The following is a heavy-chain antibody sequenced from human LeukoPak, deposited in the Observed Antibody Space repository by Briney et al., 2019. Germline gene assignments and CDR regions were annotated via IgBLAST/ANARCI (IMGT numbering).Heavy chain of an antibody. Sequence: SETLSLTCTVSGGSISSSSYYWGWIRQPPGKGLEWIGGIYYSGSTYYNPSLKSRVTISVDTSKNQFSLKLSSVTAADTAVYYCARSSLFTAVVVPAAPDYWGQGTLVTVSS. CDR2: IYYSGST. D-gene: IGHD2-2*01. CDR3: ARSSLFTAVVVPAAPDY. J-gene: IGHJ4*02. CDR1: GGSISSSSYY. V-gene: IGHV4-39*01.